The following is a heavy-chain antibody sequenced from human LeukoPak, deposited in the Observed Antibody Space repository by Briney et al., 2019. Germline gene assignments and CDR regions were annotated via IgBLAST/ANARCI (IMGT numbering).Heavy chain of an antibody. CDR3: AKSSRQYRGGVDY. V-gene: IGHV3-23*01. CDR1: GFTFTTYA. Sequence: QPGGSLRLSCAASGFTFTTYAMSCVRQAPGKGLEWVSTISGSADSTYYADSVKGRFTISRDNSKNTLYLQMNSLRAEDTALYYCAKSSRQYRGGVDYWGQGILVTVSS. CDR2: ISGSADST. J-gene: IGHJ4*02. D-gene: IGHD5-12*01.